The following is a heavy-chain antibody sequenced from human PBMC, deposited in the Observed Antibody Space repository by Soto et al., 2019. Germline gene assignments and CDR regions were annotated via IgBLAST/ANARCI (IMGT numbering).Heavy chain of an antibody. CDR3: AQARFLEWLIDY. J-gene: IGHJ4*02. CDR1: GFTFSSYG. D-gene: IGHD3-3*01. V-gene: IGHV3-30*03. Sequence: QVQLVESGGGVVQPGRSLRLSCAASGFTFSSYGMHWVRQAPGKGLEWVAVISYDGSNKYYADSVKGRFTISRDNSKNTLYLQMNSLRAEDTAVYYCAQARFLEWLIDYWGQGTLVTVSS. CDR2: ISYDGSNK.